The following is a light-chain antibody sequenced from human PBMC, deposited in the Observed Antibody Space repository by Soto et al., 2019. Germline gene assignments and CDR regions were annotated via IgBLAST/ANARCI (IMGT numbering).Light chain of an antibody. J-gene: IGKJ1*01. Sequence: GDRVTITCRASQSISSWLAWYQQKPGKAPKFLIYDASNLESGVPSRFSGSGSGTEFTLTINSIHSDDFATYYCQQYDYSRTFGQGTKVDNK. V-gene: IGKV1-5*01. CDR2: DAS. CDR3: QQYDYSRT. CDR1: QSISSW.